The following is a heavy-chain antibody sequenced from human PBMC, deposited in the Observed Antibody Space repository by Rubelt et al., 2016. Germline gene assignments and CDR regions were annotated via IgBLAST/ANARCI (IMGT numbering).Heavy chain of an antibody. J-gene: IGHJ4*02. CDR3: ATRDDCTNGVGSFDY. CDR1: GGSISSSSYY. V-gene: IGHV4-39*01. Sequence: QLQLQESGPGLVKPSETLSLTCTVSGGSISSSSYYWGWIRQPPGKGLEWIGSIYYSGSTYYNPSLKSRVTISVDTSKNQFSLKLSSVTAADTAGYYCATRDDCTNGVGSFDYWGQGTLVTVSS. D-gene: IGHD2-8*01. CDR2: IYYSGST.